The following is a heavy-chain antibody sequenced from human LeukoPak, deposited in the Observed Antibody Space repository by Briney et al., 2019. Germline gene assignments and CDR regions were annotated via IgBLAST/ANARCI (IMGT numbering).Heavy chain of an antibody. J-gene: IGHJ4*02. CDR2: IWYDGSNE. CDR1: GFTFRSHG. D-gene: IGHD1-7*01. CDR3: ARGTTARDLAPFDY. Sequence: PGGSLRLSCAASGFTFRSHGMHWVRQAPGKGLEWVAVIWYDGSNEYYGDPVKGRFTISRDNSKNTLYLQMTSLRAEDTAIYYCARGTTARDLAPFDYWGQGILVTVSS. V-gene: IGHV3-33*01.